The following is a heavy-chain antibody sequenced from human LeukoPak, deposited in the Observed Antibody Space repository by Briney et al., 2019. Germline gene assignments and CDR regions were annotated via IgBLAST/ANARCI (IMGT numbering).Heavy chain of an antibody. CDR1: GFTFSTYE. CDR2: ISGSGSTI. D-gene: IGHD1-1*01. Sequence: TGGSLRLSCTASGFTFSTYEMNWVRQAPGKGLEWVSYISGSGSTIYYADSVKGRFTISRDNAKNSLYLQMSSLRAEDTALYYCAREGGWATTANDYWGQGTLVTASS. V-gene: IGHV3-48*03. CDR3: AREGGWATTANDY. J-gene: IGHJ4*02.